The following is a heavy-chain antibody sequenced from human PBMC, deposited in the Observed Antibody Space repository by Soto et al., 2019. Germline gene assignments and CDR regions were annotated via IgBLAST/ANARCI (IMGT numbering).Heavy chain of an antibody. V-gene: IGHV4-59*01. CDR2: IYYSGST. Sequence: PSETLSLTCTVSGVSISSYYWSWIRQPPGKGLEWVGYIYYSGSTNYNPALERRVTISVDTSKNQFSLKLSSVTAADTAVYYCARAAPRYCSGGSCYSRRDYWGQGTLVTVSS. CDR3: ARAAPRYCSGGSCYSRRDY. D-gene: IGHD2-15*01. J-gene: IGHJ4*02. CDR1: GVSISSYY.